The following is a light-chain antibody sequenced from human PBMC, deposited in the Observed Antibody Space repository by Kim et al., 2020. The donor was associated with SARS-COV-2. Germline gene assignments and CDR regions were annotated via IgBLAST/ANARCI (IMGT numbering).Light chain of an antibody. CDR1: HTVRGW. CDR2: DAS. Sequence: ASIGDRVTITCRASHTVRGWLAWYQQKPGKAPKLLIYDASTLKSGVPSRFSGSGSGTKFTLTINSLQPDDFATYYCQQYNTYWTFGQGTKVDIK. J-gene: IGKJ1*01. CDR3: QQYNTYWT. V-gene: IGKV1-5*01.